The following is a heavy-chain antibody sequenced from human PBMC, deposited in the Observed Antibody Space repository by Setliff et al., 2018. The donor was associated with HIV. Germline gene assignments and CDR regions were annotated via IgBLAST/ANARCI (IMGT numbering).Heavy chain of an antibody. J-gene: IGHJ4*02. CDR1: GYTFTSYY. Sequence: ASVKVSCKASGYTFTSYYMHWVRQAPGQGLEWMGIINPSGGSTSYAQKFQGRVTMTRDTSTSTVYMELSGLRSEDTAVYYCARDRGGAAREYYFDYWGQGTLVTVSS. V-gene: IGHV1-46*01. CDR3: ARDRGGAAREYYFDY. D-gene: IGHD6-6*01. CDR2: INPSGGST.